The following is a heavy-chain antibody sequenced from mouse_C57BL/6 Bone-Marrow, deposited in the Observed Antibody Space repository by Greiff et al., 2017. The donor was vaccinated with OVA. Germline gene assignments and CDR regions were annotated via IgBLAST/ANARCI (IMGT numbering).Heavy chain of an antibody. CDR2: INPNNGGT. CDR3: AREEIYYGLWGYFDV. Sequence: EVQLQESGPELVKPGASVKIPCKASGYPFTDYNMDWVTQSHGKSLEWIGDINPNNGGTIYNPKFKGNATLTVDKSSSTAYMELRSLTSEDTAVYYCAREEIYYGLWGYFDVWGTGTTVTVSS. J-gene: IGHJ1*03. V-gene: IGHV1-18*01. D-gene: IGHD2-2*01. CDR1: GYPFTDYN.